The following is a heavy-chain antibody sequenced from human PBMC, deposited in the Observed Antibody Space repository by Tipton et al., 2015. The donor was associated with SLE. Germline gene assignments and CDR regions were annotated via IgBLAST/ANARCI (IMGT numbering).Heavy chain of an antibody. CDR2: IYHSGTT. CDR1: GFSISSYY. Sequence: TLSLTCTVSGFSISSYYWGWIRQPPGKGLEWLGTIYHSGTTYYNPSLKSRVSMSIDTSKNQLSLRLSSVSAADTAVYYCARTAVLAAIMMDVWGQGTTVTVSS. D-gene: IGHD2-2*01. J-gene: IGHJ6*02. CDR3: ARTAVLAAIMMDV. V-gene: IGHV4-38-2*02.